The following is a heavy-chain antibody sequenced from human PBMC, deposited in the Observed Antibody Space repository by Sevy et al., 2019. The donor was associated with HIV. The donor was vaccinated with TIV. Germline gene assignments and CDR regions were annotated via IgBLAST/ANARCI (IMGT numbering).Heavy chain of an antibody. J-gene: IGHJ4*02. CDR2: ISPTGGTT. CDR3: AKDLEQQLGPDY. Sequence: GGSLRLSCAASGFTFSSYDMSWVRQAPGKGLEWVSGISPTGGTTRYAESVKGRFIISRDNSKKTLFLQMNSLRAEDTALYYCAKDLEQQLGPDYWGQGTQVTVSS. D-gene: IGHD6-13*01. V-gene: IGHV3-23*01. CDR1: GFTFSSYD.